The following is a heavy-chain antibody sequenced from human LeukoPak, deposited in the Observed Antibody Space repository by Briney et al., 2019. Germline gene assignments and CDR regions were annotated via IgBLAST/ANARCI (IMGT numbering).Heavy chain of an antibody. J-gene: IGHJ4*02. CDR1: GGSFSGYY. Sequence: PSETLSLTCAVYGGSFSGYYWSWIRQPPGKGLEWIGEITPTGGAKYSPPLKSRVTISVDTSKNQFSLRLRSVTAADTAMYYCAGIAFGGHIVAQDYWGQGTLVSVSS. CDR2: ITPTGGA. CDR3: AGIAFGGHIVAQDY. V-gene: IGHV4-34*01. D-gene: IGHD3-16*02.